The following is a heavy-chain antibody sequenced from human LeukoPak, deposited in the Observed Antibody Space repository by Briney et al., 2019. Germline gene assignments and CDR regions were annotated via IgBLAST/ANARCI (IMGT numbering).Heavy chain of an antibody. D-gene: IGHD6-19*01. CDR1: GGSISSYY. J-gene: IGHJ4*02. V-gene: IGHV4-59*01. CDR3: ARVPGYSSGWAFDY. CDR2: IYYSGGT. Sequence: SETLSLTCTVSGGSISSYYWSWIRQPPGKGLEWIGYIYYSGGTNYNPSLKSRVTISVDTSKNQFSLKLSSVTAADTAVYYCARVPGYSSGWAFDYWGQGTLVTVSS.